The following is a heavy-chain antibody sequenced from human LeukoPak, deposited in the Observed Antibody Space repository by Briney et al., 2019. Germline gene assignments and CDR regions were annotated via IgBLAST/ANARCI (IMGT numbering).Heavy chain of an antibody. D-gene: IGHD2-8*02. J-gene: IGHJ3*02. CDR3: ARPTGRGAFDI. V-gene: IGHV4-39*01. CDR2: IYYSGTT. Sequence: EWIGSIYYSGTTYYTPALKSRVTISVDTSKNQFSLKLSSVTAADTAVYYCARPTGRGAFDIWGQGTMVTVSS.